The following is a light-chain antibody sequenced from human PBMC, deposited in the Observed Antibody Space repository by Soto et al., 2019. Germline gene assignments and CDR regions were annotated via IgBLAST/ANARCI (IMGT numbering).Light chain of an antibody. V-gene: IGLV2-14*01. Sequence: QSALTQPASVSGSPGQSITISCTGTSSDAGGYNYVSWYQQHPGKAPKLMIYDVSNRPSGVSNRFSGSKSGNTASLTISGLQPEDEADYYCSSYTSSSTVVFGGGTKVTVL. CDR3: SSYTSSSTVV. J-gene: IGLJ2*01. CDR1: SSDAGGYNY. CDR2: DVS.